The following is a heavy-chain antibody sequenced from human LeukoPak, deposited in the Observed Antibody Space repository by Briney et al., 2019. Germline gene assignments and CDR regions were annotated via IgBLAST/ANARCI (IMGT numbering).Heavy chain of an antibody. V-gene: IGHV3-23*01. CDR1: GFTFSSYA. CDR3: VKGFVHPTYYFEY. D-gene: IGHD3-10*01. Sequence: VTLTLSCAASGFTFSSYARLGVRQSRPTGQESVSSITGSGDGTYYADSVRGRFTISRDNSKNTLYLQMNSLRAEDTAVYFCVKGFVHPTYYFEYWGQGTLVTVSS. J-gene: IGHJ4*02. CDR2: ITGSGDGT.